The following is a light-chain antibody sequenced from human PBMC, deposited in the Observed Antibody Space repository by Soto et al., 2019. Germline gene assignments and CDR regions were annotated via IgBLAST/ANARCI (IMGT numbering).Light chain of an antibody. CDR1: QSVSNN. CDR3: QQYNNWPPWT. J-gene: IGKJ1*01. Sequence: ILMTQSPATLSVSPGERATLSCRASQSVSNNLGWYHQKPGQAPRILIYDASTRPTGTPARFSGSGSGTAFTHTMSGLQASDFAVDYCQQYNNWPPWTVAQGTKVEIK. V-gene: IGKV3-15*01. CDR2: DAS.